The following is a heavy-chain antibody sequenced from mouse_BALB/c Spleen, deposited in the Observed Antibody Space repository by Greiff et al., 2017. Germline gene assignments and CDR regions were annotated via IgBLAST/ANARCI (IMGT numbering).Heavy chain of an antibody. V-gene: IGHV5-6-5*01. Sequence: EVNLVESGGGLVKPGGSLKLSCAASGFTFSSYAMSWVRQTPEKRLEWVASISSGGSTYYPDSVKGRFTISRDNARNILYLQMSSLRSEDTAMYYCAREGYGNYGDYWGQGTTLTVSS. CDR2: ISSGGST. D-gene: IGHD2-10*02. CDR1: GFTFSSYA. CDR3: AREGYGNYGDY. J-gene: IGHJ2*01.